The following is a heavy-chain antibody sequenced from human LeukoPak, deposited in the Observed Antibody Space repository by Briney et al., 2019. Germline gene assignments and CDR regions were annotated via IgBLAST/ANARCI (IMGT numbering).Heavy chain of an antibody. D-gene: IGHD1-26*01. V-gene: IGHV3-30*14. J-gene: IGHJ4*02. CDR3: ARERGAY. CDR2: ISYDGSNK. CDR1: GFTVSSNY. Sequence: GGSLRLSCAASGFTVSSNYMSWVRQAPGKGLEWVAVISYDGSNKYYADSVKGRFTISRDNSKNTLYLQMNSLRAEDTAVYYCARERGAYWGQGTLVTVSS.